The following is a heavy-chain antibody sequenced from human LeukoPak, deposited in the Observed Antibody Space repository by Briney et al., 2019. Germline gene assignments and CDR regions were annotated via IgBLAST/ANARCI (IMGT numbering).Heavy chain of an antibody. V-gene: IGHV3-74*01. Sequence: QTGGSLRLSCAASGFTFSNYWMHWVRQAPGKGLVWVSRTNSDGSSTIYADSVKGRFTISRDNAKNTLYLQMNSLRAEDTAVYYCVREYYGAFDYWGQGTLVTVSS. CDR2: TNSDGSST. CDR3: VREYYGAFDY. D-gene: IGHD3-16*01. J-gene: IGHJ4*02. CDR1: GFTFSNYW.